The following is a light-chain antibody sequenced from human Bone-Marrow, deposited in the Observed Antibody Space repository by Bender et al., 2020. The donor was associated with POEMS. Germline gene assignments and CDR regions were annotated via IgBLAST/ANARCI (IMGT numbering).Light chain of an antibody. Sequence: QSALTQPRSVSGSPGQSVTISCSGSRSNVGRYNYVSWYRQHPGEPPKLMIYDVTHRPSGIPDRFSASKSGNTASLTISGLQTEDEADYYCCSYAGDYIWIFGGGTRLTVL. V-gene: IGLV2-11*01. CDR2: DVT. CDR1: RSNVGRYNY. J-gene: IGLJ2*01. CDR3: CSYAGDYIWI.